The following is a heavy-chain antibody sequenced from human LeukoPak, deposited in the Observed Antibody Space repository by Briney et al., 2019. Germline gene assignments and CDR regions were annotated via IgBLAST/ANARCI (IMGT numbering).Heavy chain of an antibody. CDR3: ITGRSGAFDN. Sequence: GGSLRLSCAASGFTFSDYYMSWIRQAPGKGLEWVALIKSKTNGGSTDYAAPVKGRFIISRDDSKDTLYLQMNSLKPDDTAVYYCITGRSGAFDNWGQGTLVTVSS. D-gene: IGHD1-1*01. V-gene: IGHV3-15*01. J-gene: IGHJ4*02. CDR2: IKSKTNGGST. CDR1: GFTFSDYY.